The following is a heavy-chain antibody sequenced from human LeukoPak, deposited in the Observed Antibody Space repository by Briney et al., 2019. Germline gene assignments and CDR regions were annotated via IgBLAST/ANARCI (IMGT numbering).Heavy chain of an antibody. D-gene: IGHD2-21*02. J-gene: IGHJ6*03. CDR2: IYHSGST. CDR3: ARGPGVTGPHYYSMDV. CDR1: GYSISSVYY. Sequence: SETLSLTCTVSGYSISSVYYWGWIRQPPGKGLEWIGSIYHSGSTHYSPSLKSRVTISVDTSKNHFSLWLSAVTAADTAVYYCARGPGVTGPHYYSMDVWGKGTTVTVSS. V-gene: IGHV4-38-2*02.